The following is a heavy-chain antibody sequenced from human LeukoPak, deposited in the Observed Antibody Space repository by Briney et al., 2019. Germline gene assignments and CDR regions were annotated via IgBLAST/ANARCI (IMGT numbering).Heavy chain of an antibody. CDR3: ARDLPPSI. CDR2: ISHDGSNK. Sequence: PGGSLRLSCVASGFTFCSYGMHWVRQAPGKGLEWVAVISHDGSNKYYADSVKGRITISRDNSKNTLYLQVNSLRPEDTAVYYCARDLPPSIWGQGTMVTVS. J-gene: IGHJ3*02. CDR1: GFTFCSYG. V-gene: IGHV3-30*03.